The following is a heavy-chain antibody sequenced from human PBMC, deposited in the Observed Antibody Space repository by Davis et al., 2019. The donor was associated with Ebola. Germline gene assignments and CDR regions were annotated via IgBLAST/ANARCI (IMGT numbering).Heavy chain of an antibody. J-gene: IGHJ6*02. CDR1: GGTFSSYA. D-gene: IGHD6-13*01. CDR3: ARVIAAAGTTYYYYGMDV. CDR2: IIPIFGTA. V-gene: IGHV1-69*06. Sequence: SVKVSCKASGGTFSSYAISWVRQAPGQGLEWMGGIIPIFGTANYAQKFQGRVTITADKSTSTAYMELSSLRSEDTAVYYCARVIAAAGTTYYYYGMDVWGQGTTVTVSS.